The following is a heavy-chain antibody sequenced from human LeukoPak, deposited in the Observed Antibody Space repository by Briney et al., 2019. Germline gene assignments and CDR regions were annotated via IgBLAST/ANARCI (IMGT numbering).Heavy chain of an antibody. CDR2: ISYDGSNK. V-gene: IGHV3-30-3*01. D-gene: IGHD3-22*01. Sequence: PGGSLRPSCAASGFTFSSYAMHWVRRAPGKGLEWVAVISYDGSNKYYADSVKGRFTISRDNSKNTLYLQMNSLRAEDTAVYYCARVAPASYDSSGYYYPGYWGQGTLVTVSS. CDR1: GFTFSSYA. CDR3: ARVAPASYDSSGYYYPGY. J-gene: IGHJ4*02.